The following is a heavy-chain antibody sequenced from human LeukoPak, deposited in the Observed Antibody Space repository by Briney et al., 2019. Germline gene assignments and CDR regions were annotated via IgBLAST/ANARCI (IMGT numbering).Heavy chain of an antibody. J-gene: IGHJ4*02. CDR1: GFSFSSYA. V-gene: IGHV3-30-3*01. CDR2: VTYDGSNK. D-gene: IGHD5-24*01. Sequence: PGGSLRLSCAASGFSFSSYAMHWVRQAPGKGLEWVAVVTYDGSNKYYADPVKGRSTISRDNSKNTLYLQMNTLRSEDTAVYYCARGRGGDGYNWLCYFDYWGQGTLVTVSS. CDR3: ARGRGGDGYNWLCYFDY.